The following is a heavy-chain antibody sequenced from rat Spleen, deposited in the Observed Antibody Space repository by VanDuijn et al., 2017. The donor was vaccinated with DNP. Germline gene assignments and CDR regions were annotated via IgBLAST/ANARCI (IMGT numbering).Heavy chain of an antibody. CDR2: VSGGGIT. J-gene: IGHJ2*01. CDR3: ARSYYSDDAFYYGYFDY. CDR1: GFSLTRYA. V-gene: IGHV2-6*01. Sequence: QVQLKESGPGLVQPSRTLSLSCTVSGFSLTRYAVAWVRQPPGRGLEWIAAVSGGGITYYNSVLRSRLSISRDTSKSQVFLRIISLQIEDTAMYFCARSYYSDDAFYYGYFDYWGQGVMVTVSS. D-gene: IGHD1-12*01.